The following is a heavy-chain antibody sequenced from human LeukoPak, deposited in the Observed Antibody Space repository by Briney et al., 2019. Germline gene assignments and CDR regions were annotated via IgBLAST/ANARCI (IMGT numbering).Heavy chain of an antibody. Sequence: SETLSLTCAVYGGSFSGYYWSWIRQPPGKGLEWIGEINHSGSTNYNPSLKSRVTISVDTSKNQFSLKLSSVTAADTAVYYCARGPRRPSYYYYGVDVWGQGTTVTVSS. J-gene: IGHJ6*02. V-gene: IGHV4-34*01. CDR2: INHSGST. CDR3: ARGPRRPSYYYYGVDV. CDR1: GGSFSGYY.